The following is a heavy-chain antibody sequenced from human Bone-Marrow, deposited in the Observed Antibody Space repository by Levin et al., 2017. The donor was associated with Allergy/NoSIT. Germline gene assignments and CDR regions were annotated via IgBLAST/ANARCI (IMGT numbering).Heavy chain of an antibody. J-gene: IGHJ4*02. V-gene: IGHV1-8*01. CDR1: GYTFTSYD. CDR3: ARGRLPGSVLMVYAIKPPIN. CDR2: MNPNSGNT. Sequence: GESLKISCKASGYTFTSYDINWVRQATGQGLEWMGWMNPNSGNTGYAQKFQGRVTMTRNTSISTAYMELSSLRSEDTAVYYCARGRLPGSVLMVYAIKPPINWGQGTLVTVSS. D-gene: IGHD2-8*01.